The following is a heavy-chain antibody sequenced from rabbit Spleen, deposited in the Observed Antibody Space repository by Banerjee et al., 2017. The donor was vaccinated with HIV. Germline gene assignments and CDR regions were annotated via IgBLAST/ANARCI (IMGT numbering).Heavy chain of an antibody. D-gene: IGHD4-2*01. CDR2: IYSSSAIT. CDR1: GFSFSSSYY. CDR3: ARGGYGGHIYSMGL. V-gene: IGHV1S45*01. Sequence: APLEESGGDLVMSEGSLTLTCTASGFSFSSSYYLSWVRQAPGKGLEWIGCIYSSSAITWYASWAKGRFTISKTSSTTVTLQMTRLTDADTATYFCARGGYGGHIYSMGLGGQGTLVTVS. J-gene: IGHJ4*01.